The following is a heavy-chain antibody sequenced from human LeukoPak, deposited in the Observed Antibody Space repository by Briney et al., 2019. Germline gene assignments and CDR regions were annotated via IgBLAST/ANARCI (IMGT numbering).Heavy chain of an antibody. V-gene: IGHV4-34*01. D-gene: IGHD3-10*01. CDR3: ARDAKYYFGSRTYFFFEY. CDR1: GGSFSGYY. Sequence: PSETLSLTCAVYGGSFSGYYWSWIRRPPGKGLEWIGEINHSGSTNYNPSLKSRVTMSIDTSKNQFSLKLSSVTAADTAIYYCARDAKYYFGSRTYFFFEYWGQGTLLTVSS. CDR2: INHSGST. J-gene: IGHJ4*02.